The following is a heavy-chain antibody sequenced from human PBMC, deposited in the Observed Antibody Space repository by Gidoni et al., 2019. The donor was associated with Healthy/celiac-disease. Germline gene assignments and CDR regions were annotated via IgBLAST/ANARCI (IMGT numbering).Heavy chain of an antibody. D-gene: IGHD3-22*01. CDR3: ARAERDPRYYDSSGYYYVGWFDP. V-gene: IGHV1-46*01. CDR1: GYTFTSYY. CDR2: INPSGGST. J-gene: IGHJ5*02. Sequence: QVQLVQSGAEVKKPGASVKVSCKASGYTFTSYYMHWVRQDPGQGLEWMGIINPSGGSTSYAQKFQGRVTMTRDTSTSTVYMELSSLRSEDTAVYYCARAERDPRYYDSSGYYYVGWFDPWGQGTLVTVSS.